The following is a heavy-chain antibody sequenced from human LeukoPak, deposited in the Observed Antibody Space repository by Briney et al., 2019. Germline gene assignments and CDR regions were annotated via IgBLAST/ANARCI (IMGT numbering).Heavy chain of an antibody. V-gene: IGHV4-39*07. CDR3: ARASNYCSGGSCYPTAADY. Sequence: LETLSLTCTVSGGSISSSSYYWGWIRQPPGKGLEWIGSIYYSGSTYYNPSLKSRVTISVDKSKNQFSLKLSSVTAADTAVYYCARASNYCSGGSCYPTAADYWGQGTLVTVSS. CDR2: IYYSGST. J-gene: IGHJ4*02. D-gene: IGHD2-15*01. CDR1: GGSISSSSYY.